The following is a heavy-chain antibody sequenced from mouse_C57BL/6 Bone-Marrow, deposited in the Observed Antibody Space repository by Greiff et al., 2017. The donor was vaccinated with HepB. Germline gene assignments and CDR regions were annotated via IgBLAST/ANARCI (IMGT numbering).Heavy chain of an antibody. Sequence: DVKLVESGPGLVKPSQSLSLTCSVTGYSITSGYYWNWIRQFPGNKLEWMGYISYDGSNNYNPSLKNRISITRDTSKNQFFLKLNSVTTEDTATYYCARDYYGSSSYAMDYWGQGTSVTVSS. J-gene: IGHJ4*01. CDR3: ARDYYGSSSYAMDY. CDR1: GYSITSGYY. V-gene: IGHV3-6*01. CDR2: ISYDGSN. D-gene: IGHD1-1*01.